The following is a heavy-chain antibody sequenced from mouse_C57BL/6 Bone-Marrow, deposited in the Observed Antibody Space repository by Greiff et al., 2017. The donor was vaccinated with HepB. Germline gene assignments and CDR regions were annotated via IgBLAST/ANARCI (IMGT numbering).Heavy chain of an antibody. CDR1: GYTFTSYW. J-gene: IGHJ1*03. CDR3: ARDVFYYGSSYWYFDV. V-gene: IGHV1-55*01. D-gene: IGHD1-1*01. CDR2: IYPGSGST. Sequence: QVQLQQPGAELVKPGASVKMSCKASGYTFTSYWITWVKQRPGQGLEWIGDIYPGSGSTNYNEKFKSKATLTVDTSSSTAYMQLSSLTSEDSAVYYRARDVFYYGSSYWYFDVWGTGTTVTVSS.